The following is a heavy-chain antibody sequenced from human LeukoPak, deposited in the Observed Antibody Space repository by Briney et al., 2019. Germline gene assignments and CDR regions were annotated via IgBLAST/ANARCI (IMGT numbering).Heavy chain of an antibody. CDR1: GFTFSSYG. CDR2: ISYDGSNK. Sequence: PSGRSLRLSCAASGFTFSSYGMHWVRQAPGKGLEWVAVISYDGSNKYYADSVEGRFTISRDNSKNTLYLQMNSLRAEDTAVYYCAKESQAWNYYYYGMDVWGQGTTVTVSS. CDR3: AKESQAWNYYYYGMDV. J-gene: IGHJ6*02. V-gene: IGHV3-30*18.